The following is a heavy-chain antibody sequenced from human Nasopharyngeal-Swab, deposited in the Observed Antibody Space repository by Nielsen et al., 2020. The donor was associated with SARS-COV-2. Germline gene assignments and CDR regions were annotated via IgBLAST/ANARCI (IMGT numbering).Heavy chain of an antibody. CDR3: ARGLAMVRGVSGRCLVY. CDR2: INHSGST. Sequence: QTLSLTSAVSGGSISSGGYCWSWIRQPPGKGLEWIGEINHSGSTNHNPSLKSRVTISVDTSKNQFSLKLSSVTAADTAVYYCARGLAMVRGVSGRCLVYWGQGTLVTVSS. CDR1: GGSISSGGYC. D-gene: IGHD3-10*01. V-gene: IGHV4-30-2*01. J-gene: IGHJ4*02.